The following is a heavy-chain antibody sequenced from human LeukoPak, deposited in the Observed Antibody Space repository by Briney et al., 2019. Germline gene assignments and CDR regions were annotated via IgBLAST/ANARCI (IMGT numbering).Heavy chain of an antibody. CDR3: ATDPWQGRGLLDY. D-gene: IGHD3-10*01. J-gene: IGHJ4*02. Sequence: GGSLRLTCVGSGFTFSGYSMNWVRQAPGKGLEWVSSISGSTSYIHNADSGRGRFTFSRDNAKSSVYLQMNSLRAEDTAVYYCATDPWQGRGLLDYWGQGTLVTVSS. CDR1: GFTFSGYS. CDR2: ISGSTSYI. V-gene: IGHV3-21*01.